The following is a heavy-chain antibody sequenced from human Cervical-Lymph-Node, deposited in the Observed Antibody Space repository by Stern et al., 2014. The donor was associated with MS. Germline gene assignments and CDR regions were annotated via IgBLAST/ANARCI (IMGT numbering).Heavy chain of an antibody. J-gene: IGHJ6*02. CDR1: GGTFSSYA. CDR2: IIPIFGTT. CDR3: ARGELKEGLVRGMDV. Sequence: AQLVESGAEVKKPGSSVKVSCKASGGTFSSYAISWVRQAPGQGLEWMGGIIPIFGTTNYAQKFQGRITITADESTSTAYMELSSLRSEDTDVYYCARGELKEGLVRGMDVWGQGTTVTVSS. D-gene: IGHD1-26*01. V-gene: IGHV1-69*01.